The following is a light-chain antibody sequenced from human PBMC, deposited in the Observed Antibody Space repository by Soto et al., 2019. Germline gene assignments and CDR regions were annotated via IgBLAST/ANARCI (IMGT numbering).Light chain of an antibody. CDR3: ATWYDSLSGQYV. J-gene: IGLJ1*01. Sequence: QSVLTQPPSASGTPGQRVTISCSGSSSNIGSNYVCWYQHLPGTAPKLLIYSNNQRPSGVPDRFSGSKSGTSASLAISGLRSEDEADYYCATWYDSLSGQYVCGTGTKVTVL. CDR1: SSNIGSNY. V-gene: IGLV1-47*02. CDR2: SNN.